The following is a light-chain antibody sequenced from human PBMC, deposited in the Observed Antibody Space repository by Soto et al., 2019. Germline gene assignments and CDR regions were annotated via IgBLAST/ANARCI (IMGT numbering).Light chain of an antibody. J-gene: IGLJ3*02. V-gene: IGLV7-46*01. CDR1: TGTVTTRHY. CDR3: SLSYSGIRV. Sequence: QTVVTQEPSLTVSPGGTVTLTCGSSTGTVTTRHYPYGFQQKPGQAPRTLIFDTDNKHSWTPARFSGSLLGGKSALTLSGAQPDDEADYYCSLSYSGIRVFGGGTKLTVL. CDR2: DTD.